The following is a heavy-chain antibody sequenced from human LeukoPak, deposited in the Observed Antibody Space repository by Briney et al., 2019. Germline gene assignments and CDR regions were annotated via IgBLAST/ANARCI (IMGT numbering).Heavy chain of an antibody. V-gene: IGHV1-8*03. J-gene: IGHJ4*02. CDR2: MNPNSGDR. Sequence: ASVKVSCGASGYTFTTYHINWVRQATGQGLEWMGWMNPNSGDRGYAQKFQGRVTITTDTSIGTAYMELSSLRSEDTAVYFGARTTSFTASGYDYWGQGTLVTVSS. D-gene: IGHD6-25*01. CDR1: GYTFTTYH. CDR3: ARTTSFTASGYDY.